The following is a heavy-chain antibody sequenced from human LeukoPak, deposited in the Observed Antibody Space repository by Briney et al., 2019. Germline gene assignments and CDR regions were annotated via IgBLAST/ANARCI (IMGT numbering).Heavy chain of an antibody. CDR1: GFTFSSYA. CDR3: AKHRFESIYDAFDI. Sequence: PGGSLRLSCSASGFTFSSYAMTWVRQAPGKGLDWVSGIIGSGGSTYYADSVKGRFTISRDTSKNTVYLQMNSLRAEDTAIYYCAKHRFESIYDAFDIWGQGTMVTVTS. D-gene: IGHD3-9*01. CDR2: IIGSGGST. V-gene: IGHV3-23*01. J-gene: IGHJ3*02.